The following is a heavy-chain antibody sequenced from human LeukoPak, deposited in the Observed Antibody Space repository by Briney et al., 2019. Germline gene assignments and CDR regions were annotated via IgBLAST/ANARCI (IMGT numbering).Heavy chain of an antibody. Sequence: GGSLRLSCSASGFTFSSYSMNWFRQAPGKGLEWVSSISSSSSYIYYADSVKGRFTISRDNAKNSLYLQMNSLRAEDTAVYYCARVSMYYDTNWFDPWGQGTLVTVSS. CDR1: GFTFSSYS. CDR2: ISSSSSYI. D-gene: IGHD3-22*01. J-gene: IGHJ5*02. CDR3: ARVSMYYDTNWFDP. V-gene: IGHV3-21*01.